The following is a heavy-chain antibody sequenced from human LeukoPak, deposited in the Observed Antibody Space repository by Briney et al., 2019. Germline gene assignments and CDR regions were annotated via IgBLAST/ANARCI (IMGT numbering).Heavy chain of an antibody. V-gene: IGHV1-3*01. CDR3: ARADSGGDSSGYKWFHP. D-gene: IGHD3-22*01. CDR1: GYTFTSYA. CDR2: INAGNGNT. Sequence: ASVKVSCKASGYTFTSYAMHWVRQAPGQRLEWMGWINAGNGNTKYSQKFQGRVTMTRDTSTSTVYMELSSLRPEDTAVYYCARADSGGDSSGYKWFHPWGQGTLVTVSS. J-gene: IGHJ5*02.